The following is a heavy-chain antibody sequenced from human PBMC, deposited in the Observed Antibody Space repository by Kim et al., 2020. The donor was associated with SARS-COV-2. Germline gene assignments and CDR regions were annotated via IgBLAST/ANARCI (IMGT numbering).Heavy chain of an antibody. D-gene: IGHD3-10*01. V-gene: IGHV4-31*02. J-gene: IGHJ4*02. CDR3: AQGVLWFGELCLDY. Sequence: NPSLKSRVTRSVDTSKNQFSLKLRSVTAADTAVYYCAQGVLWFGELCLDYWGQGTLVTVSS.